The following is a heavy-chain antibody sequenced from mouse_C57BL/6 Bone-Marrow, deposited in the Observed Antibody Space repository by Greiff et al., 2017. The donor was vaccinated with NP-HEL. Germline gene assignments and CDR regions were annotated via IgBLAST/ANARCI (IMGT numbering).Heavy chain of an antibody. CDR3: ARVCYYVSNGFDY. CDR2: ISDGGSYT. Sequence: EVKLVESGGGLVKPGGSLKLSCAASGFTFSSYAMSWVRQTPEKRLEWVATISDGGSYTYYPDNVKGRFTISRDNAKNNLYLQMSHLKSEDTAMYYFARVCYYVSNGFDYWGQGTTPTVSS. D-gene: IGHD1-1*01. CDR1: GFTFSSYA. V-gene: IGHV5-4*03. J-gene: IGHJ2*01.